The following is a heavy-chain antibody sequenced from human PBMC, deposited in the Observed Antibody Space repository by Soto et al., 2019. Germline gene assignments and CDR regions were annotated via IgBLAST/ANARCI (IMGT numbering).Heavy chain of an antibody. Sequence: SETLSLTCTVSGGSISIGKYYWSWIRQPPGKGLEWIGFISYSGSTYYSTSLKSRVTISVDTSKSQFSLNLSFVTAADTAVYYCATMGTPATGLYFFDYWGQGSLVTVSS. CDR1: GGSISIGKYY. CDR3: ATMGTPATGLYFFDY. CDR2: ISYSGST. V-gene: IGHV4-30-4*01. D-gene: IGHD2-15*01. J-gene: IGHJ4*02.